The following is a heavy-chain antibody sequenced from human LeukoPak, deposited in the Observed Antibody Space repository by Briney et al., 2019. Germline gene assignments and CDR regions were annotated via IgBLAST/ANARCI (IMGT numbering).Heavy chain of an antibody. CDR2: IKQDGSEK. CDR3: ARDQRWRFNFDS. J-gene: IGHJ4*02. CDR1: GFTFSSYG. D-gene: IGHD4-23*01. Sequence: GGSLRLSCVASGFTFSSYGLSWVRQAPGKGLEWVANIKQDGSEKYYVDSVKGRFTISRDNAKNSLYLEMSSLRAEDTAVYYCARDQRWRFNFDSWGQGILVTVSS. V-gene: IGHV3-7*01.